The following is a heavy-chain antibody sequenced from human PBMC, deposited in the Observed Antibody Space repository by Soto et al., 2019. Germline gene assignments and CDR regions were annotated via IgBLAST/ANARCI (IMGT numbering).Heavy chain of an antibody. J-gene: IGHJ4*02. CDR2: IKQDGSEK. CDR1: GFTFSSYQ. V-gene: IGHV3-7*01. Sequence: VQLVESGGGVVQPGRSLRLSCAASGFTFSSYQMNWVRQAPGKGLEWVANIKQDGSEKYYVDSVKGRFTISRDNAENSLYLQMNSLRAEDTAVYYCARVAPYYYGSGSYYFDYWGQGTLVTVSS. CDR3: ARVAPYYYGSGSYYFDY. D-gene: IGHD3-10*01.